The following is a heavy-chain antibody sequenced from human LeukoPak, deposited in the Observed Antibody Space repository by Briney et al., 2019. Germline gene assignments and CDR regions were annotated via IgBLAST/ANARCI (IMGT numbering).Heavy chain of an antibody. Sequence: GASVKVSCKASGYTFTGYYMHWVRQAPGQGLEWMGWINPSSGGTNYAQKFQGRVTMTRDTSISTAYMELSRLRSDDTAVYYCARVRIPGYCSSTSCYVGYYYGMDVWGQGTTVTVSS. J-gene: IGHJ6*02. V-gene: IGHV1-2*02. CDR3: ARVRIPGYCSSTSCYVGYYYGMDV. D-gene: IGHD2-2*01. CDR1: GYTFTGYY. CDR2: INPSSGGT.